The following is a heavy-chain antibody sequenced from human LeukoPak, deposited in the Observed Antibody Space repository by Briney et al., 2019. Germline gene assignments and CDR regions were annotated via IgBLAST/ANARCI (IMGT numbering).Heavy chain of an antibody. V-gene: IGHV4-34*01. J-gene: IGHJ4*02. D-gene: IGHD5-12*01. Sequence: SETLSLTCAVYGGSFSGYYWSWIRQPPGKGLEWIGEINHSGSTNYNPSLMSRVTIFADTPKNQFSLQLNSVTPEDTAVYYCAREPGGAGYSGYDPFDYWGQGTLVTVSS. CDR3: AREPGGAGYSGYDPFDY. CDR1: GGSFSGYY. CDR2: INHSGST.